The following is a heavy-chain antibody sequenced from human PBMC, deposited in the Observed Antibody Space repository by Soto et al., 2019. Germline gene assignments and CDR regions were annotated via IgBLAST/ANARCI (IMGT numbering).Heavy chain of an antibody. CDR3: AKSRDGYSFYFYYGMAV. Sequence: QVQLEESGGGVVQPGRSLRLSGAAYGFDFSSYNMHWVRQAPGKGLEWVALILHDGSNEYYADSVKGRFTISRDNSKNTLYLQMKSLRAEDTAVYYCAKSRDGYSFYFYYGMAVWGQGTTVTVSS. D-gene: IGHD4-4*01. J-gene: IGHJ6*02. CDR2: ILHDGSNE. V-gene: IGHV3-30*18. CDR1: GFDFSSYN.